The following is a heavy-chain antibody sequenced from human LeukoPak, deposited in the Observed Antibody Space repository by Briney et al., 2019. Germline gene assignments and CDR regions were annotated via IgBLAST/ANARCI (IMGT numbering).Heavy chain of an antibody. Sequence: QPGGSLRLSCAASGFTFSSYAMTWVRQAPGKGLEWVSVISGSGGGTYYADSVKGRFTISRDNSKKTLYLQMNSLRAEDTAVYYCAKVLAAGASRRFDPWGQGTLVTVSS. CDR3: AKVLAAGASRRFDP. D-gene: IGHD6-13*01. V-gene: IGHV3-23*01. CDR1: GFTFSSYA. CDR2: ISGSGGGT. J-gene: IGHJ5*02.